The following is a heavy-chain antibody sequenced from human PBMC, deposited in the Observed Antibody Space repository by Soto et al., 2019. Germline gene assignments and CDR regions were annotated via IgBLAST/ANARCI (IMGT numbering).Heavy chain of an antibody. CDR3: AHHNYYDSSGYYNHDAFDI. V-gene: IGHV2-5*02. CDR2: IYWDDDK. J-gene: IGHJ3*02. D-gene: IGHD3-22*01. Sequence: QITLKESGPTLVKPTQTLTLTCTFSGFSLSTSGVGVGWIRQPPGKALEWLALIYWDDDKRYSPPLKSRLTITKDTSKNQVVLTMTNMDPVDTATYYCAHHNYYDSSGYYNHDAFDIWGQGTMVTVSS. CDR1: GFSLSTSGVG.